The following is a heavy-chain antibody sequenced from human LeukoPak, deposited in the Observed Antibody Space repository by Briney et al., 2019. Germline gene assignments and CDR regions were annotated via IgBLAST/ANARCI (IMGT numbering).Heavy chain of an antibody. V-gene: IGHV3-33*06. CDR1: GFTFRNYG. D-gene: IGHD6-13*01. CDR2: IWYDGSNK. J-gene: IGHJ4*02. Sequence: PGGSLRLSCAASGFTFRNYGMHWVRQAPGKGLEWVAVIWYDGSNKYYADSVKGRFTISRDNSKNTLYLQMNSLRAEDTAVYYCAKDLPGSSRLLDYWGQGTLVTVSS. CDR3: AKDLPGSSRLLDY.